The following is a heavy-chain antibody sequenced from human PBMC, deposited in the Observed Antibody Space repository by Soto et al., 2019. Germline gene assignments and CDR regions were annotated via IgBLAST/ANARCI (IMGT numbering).Heavy chain of an antibody. CDR1: GFTFSNAW. V-gene: IGHV3-15*07. Sequence: GGSLRLSCAASGFTFSNAWMNWVRQAPGKGLEWVGRIKSKTDGGTTDYAAPVKGRFTISRDDSKNTLYLQMNSLKTEDTAVYYCTTVYRNGGDYYYYGMDVWGQGTTVTVSS. D-gene: IGHD1-1*01. CDR2: IKSKTDGGTT. CDR3: TTVYRNGGDYYYYGMDV. J-gene: IGHJ6*02.